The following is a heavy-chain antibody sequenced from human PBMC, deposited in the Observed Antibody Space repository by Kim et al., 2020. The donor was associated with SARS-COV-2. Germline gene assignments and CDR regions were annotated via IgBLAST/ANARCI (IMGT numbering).Heavy chain of an antibody. Sequence: SETLSLTCAVYGGSFSGYYWSWIRQPPGKGLEWIGEINHSGSTNYNPSLKSRVTISVDTSKNQFSLKLSSVTAADTAVYYCARKKLNNYYGSGRQARGFDPWGQGTLVTVSS. CDR2: INHSGST. CDR3: ARKKLNNYYGSGRQARGFDP. V-gene: IGHV4-34*01. J-gene: IGHJ5*02. D-gene: IGHD3-10*01. CDR1: GGSFSGYY.